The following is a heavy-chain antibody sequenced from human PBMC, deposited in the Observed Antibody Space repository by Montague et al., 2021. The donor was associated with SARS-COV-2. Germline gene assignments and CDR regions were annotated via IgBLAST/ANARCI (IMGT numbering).Heavy chain of an antibody. CDR3: VRGIEAAGSYDY. V-gene: IGHV6-1*01. CDR1: GDSVSSNSAT. J-gene: IGHJ4*02. CDR2: TYYRSMWKS. Sequence: CAISGDSVSSNSATWHWLRQSPSRGLEWLGRTYYRSMWKSDYARSVKSRIAINPDTSKNQFSLQLSSVTPEDTALYYCVRGIEAAGSYDYWGQGTLVTVSS. D-gene: IGHD6-13*01.